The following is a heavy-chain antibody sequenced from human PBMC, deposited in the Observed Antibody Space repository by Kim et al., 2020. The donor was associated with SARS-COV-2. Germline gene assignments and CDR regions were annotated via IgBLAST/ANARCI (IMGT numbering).Heavy chain of an antibody. CDR1: GGSFSGYY. V-gene: IGHV4-34*01. CDR2: INHSGST. D-gene: IGHD6-13*01. Sequence: SETLSLTCAVYGGSFSGYYWSWIRQPPGKGLEWIGEINHSGSTNYNPSLKSRVTISVDTSKNQFSLKLSSVTAPDTAVYYCATKNTIAAAPFDYWGQGTLVTVSS. J-gene: IGHJ4*02. CDR3: ATKNTIAAAPFDY.